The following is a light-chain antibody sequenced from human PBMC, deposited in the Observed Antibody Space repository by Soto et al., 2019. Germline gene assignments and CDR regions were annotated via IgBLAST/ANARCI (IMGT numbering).Light chain of an antibody. J-gene: IGKJ1*01. CDR3: QQYNNWPRT. Sequence: DIQMTKSPSTLAGSVGDRVTFTCLASQTISSWLAWYQQKPGKAPKLLIYKASTLKSGVPSRFSGSGSGTEFTLTISSLQSEDFAVYYCQQYNNWPRTFGQGTKVDIK. CDR1: QTISSW. V-gene: IGKV1-5*03. CDR2: KAS.